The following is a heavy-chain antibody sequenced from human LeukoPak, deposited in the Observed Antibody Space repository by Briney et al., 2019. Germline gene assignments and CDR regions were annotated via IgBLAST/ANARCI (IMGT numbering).Heavy chain of an antibody. V-gene: IGHV3-30-3*01. D-gene: IGHD6-19*01. J-gene: IGHJ3*02. CDR1: GCTFSSYA. Sequence: GGSLRLSCAASGCTFSSYAMHWVRQAPGKGLEWVAVISYDGSNKYYADSVKGRFTISRDNSKNTLYLQMNSLRAEDTAVYYCATCYSSGCPDAFDIWGQGTMVTVSS. CDR2: ISYDGSNK. CDR3: ATCYSSGCPDAFDI.